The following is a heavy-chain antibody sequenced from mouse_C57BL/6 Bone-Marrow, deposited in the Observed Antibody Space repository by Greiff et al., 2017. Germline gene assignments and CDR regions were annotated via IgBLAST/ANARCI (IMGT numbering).Heavy chain of an antibody. J-gene: IGHJ2*01. Sequence: QVQLQQPGAELVKPGASVKMSCKASGYTFTSYWITWVKQRPGQGLEWIGDIYPGSGSTNYTEKFKSKATLTVDTSSSTAYMQLSSLTSEDSAVYYCAREGLTTVVPVYFDYWGQGTTLTVSS. V-gene: IGHV1-55*01. CDR2: IYPGSGST. CDR3: AREGLTTVVPVYFDY. CDR1: GYTFTSYW. D-gene: IGHD1-1*01.